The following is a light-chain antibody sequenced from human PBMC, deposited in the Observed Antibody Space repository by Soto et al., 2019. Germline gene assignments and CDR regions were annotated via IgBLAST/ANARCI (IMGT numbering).Light chain of an antibody. Sequence: SYELTQPPSVSVAPGQTARITCGGNNIGSKSVHWYQQKPGQAPVLVVYDDSDRPSGIPERFSGSKSGNTASLTISGLQAEDEADYYCCSYAGSSTYVVFGGGTKLTVL. CDR1: NIGSKS. CDR3: CSYAGSSTYVV. V-gene: IGLV3-21*02. J-gene: IGLJ2*01. CDR2: DDS.